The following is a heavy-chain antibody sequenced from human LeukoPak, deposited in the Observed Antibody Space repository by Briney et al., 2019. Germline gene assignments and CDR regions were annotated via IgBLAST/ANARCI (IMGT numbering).Heavy chain of an antibody. CDR2: SNHSGSA. J-gene: IGHJ6*03. CDR3: ARAYYYYYYMDV. V-gene: IGHV4-34*01. Sequence: SETLSLTCGVYGGAFSGYYCRWVRHPPGKGLEWIGESNHSGSANYNPSLMSRITISVDTSKNQFSLKLSSVTAADTAVYYCARAYYYYYYMDVWGKGTTVTVSS. CDR1: GGAFSGYY.